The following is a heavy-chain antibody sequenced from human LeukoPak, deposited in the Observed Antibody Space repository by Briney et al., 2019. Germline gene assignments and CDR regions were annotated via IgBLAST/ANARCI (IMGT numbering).Heavy chain of an antibody. CDR3: ARQYSYHFDY. J-gene: IGHJ4*02. V-gene: IGHV3-53*01. D-gene: IGHD5-18*01. CDR2: IYSGGST. CDR1: GFNVSSNY. Sequence: GGSLRLSCAASGFNVSSNYMSWVRQAPGKGLEWVSVIYSGGSTYYADSVKGRFTISRDNSKNTLYLQMNSLRAEDTAVYYCARQYSYHFDYWGQGTLVTVSS.